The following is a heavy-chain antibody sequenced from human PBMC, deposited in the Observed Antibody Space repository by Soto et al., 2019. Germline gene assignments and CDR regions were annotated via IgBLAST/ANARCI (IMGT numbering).Heavy chain of an antibody. CDR2: IYSGGST. D-gene: IGHD3-3*01. CDR3: AILPTIFGVEDGFDI. Sequence: GGSLRLSCAASGFTVSRNYMNWVRQAPGKGLEWVSIIYSGGSTYYADSVKGRFTISRDNSKNTLYLQMNSLRAEDTAVYYCAILPTIFGVEDGFDIWGQGTMVTVSS. J-gene: IGHJ3*02. V-gene: IGHV3-66*01. CDR1: GFTVSRNY.